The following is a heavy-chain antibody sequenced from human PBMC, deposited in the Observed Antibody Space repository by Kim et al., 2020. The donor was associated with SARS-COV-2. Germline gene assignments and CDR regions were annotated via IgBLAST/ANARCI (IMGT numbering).Heavy chain of an antibody. J-gene: IGHJ6*01. D-gene: IGHD3-10*01. CDR2: ISSSSSYI. CDR3: ARVPFGCGFGCYCGMDF. CDR1: GFTFSSYC. V-gene: IGHV3-21*04. Sequence: GGSLRLSCAASGFTFSSYCMSWVRQAPGKGLEWVSSISSSSSYINYADSVKGRFTISRDNAKNSLYLQMNSLRAEDTAVYYCARVPFGCGFGCYCGMDF.